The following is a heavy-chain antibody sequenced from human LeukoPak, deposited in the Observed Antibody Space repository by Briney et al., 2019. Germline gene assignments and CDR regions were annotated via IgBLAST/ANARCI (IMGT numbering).Heavy chain of an antibody. CDR3: GYGSGSYYNVFEY. V-gene: IGHV4-34*01. Sequence: PSETLSLTCAVYGGSFSGDYWSWIRQPPGKGLEWIGEINHSGSTNYNPSLKSRVTISVDTSKNQFSLKLTSVTAADTAVYYCGYGSGSYYNVFEYWGQGTLVTVSS. CDR2: INHSGST. CDR1: GGSFSGDY. J-gene: IGHJ4*02. D-gene: IGHD3-10*01.